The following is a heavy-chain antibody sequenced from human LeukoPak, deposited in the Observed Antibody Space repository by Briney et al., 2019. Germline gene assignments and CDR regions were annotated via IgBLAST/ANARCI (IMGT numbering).Heavy chain of an antibody. CDR3: ARGGRYCSGGSCYETLNDAFDI. D-gene: IGHD2-15*01. V-gene: IGHV3-30-3*01. CDR1: GFTFSSYA. CDR2: ISYDGSNK. Sequence: PGRSLRLSCAASGFTFSSYAMHWVRRAPGKGLEWVAVISYDGSNKYYADSVKGRFTISRDNSKNTLYLQMNSLRAEDTAVYYCARGGRYCSGGSCYETLNDAFDIWGQGTMVTVSS. J-gene: IGHJ3*02.